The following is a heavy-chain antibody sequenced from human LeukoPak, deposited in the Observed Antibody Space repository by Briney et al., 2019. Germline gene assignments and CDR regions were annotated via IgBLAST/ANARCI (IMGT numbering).Heavy chain of an antibody. Sequence: SETLSLTCTVSGGSISSYYWSWIRQPPGKGLEWIGYIYYSGSTYYNPSLKSRVTMSVDTSKNQFSLKLSSVTAADTAVYYCARDNESSSSSGVGWFDPWGQGTLVIVSS. J-gene: IGHJ5*02. CDR3: ARDNESSSSSGVGWFDP. CDR1: GGSISSYY. D-gene: IGHD6-6*01. V-gene: IGHV4-30-4*08. CDR2: IYYSGST.